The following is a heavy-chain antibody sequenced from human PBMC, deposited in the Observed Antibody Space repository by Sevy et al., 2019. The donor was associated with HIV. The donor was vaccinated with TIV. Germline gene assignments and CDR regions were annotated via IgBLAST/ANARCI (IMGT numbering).Heavy chain of an antibody. CDR1: GFTFANYA. CDR2: IWSDGSND. J-gene: IGHJ4*02. V-gene: IGHV3-33*01. D-gene: IGHD6-19*01. CDR3: VREGGWDEAPFDY. Sequence: GESLKISCAASGFTFANYAMHWVRQAPGKGLEWVTVIWSDGSNDVYTDSVKGRFIISRDNSRNTLYLQMNNLRVEDTAVHYCVREGGWDEAPFDYWGQGALVTVSS.